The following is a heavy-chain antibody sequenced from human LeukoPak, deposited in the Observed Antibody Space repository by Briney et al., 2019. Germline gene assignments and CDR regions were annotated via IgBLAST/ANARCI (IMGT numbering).Heavy chain of an antibody. CDR3: ARDLSGLGGNSYWYFDL. V-gene: IGHV3-21*01. J-gene: IGHJ2*01. CDR2: ISSSSTYI. Sequence: GGSLRLSGAASGFTFSSYSMNWVRQAPGKGLEWVASISSSSTYIYYADSVKGRFTISRDNAKNSLYLQMNSLRAEDKAVYYCARDLSGLGGNSYWYFDLWGRGTLVTVSS. D-gene: IGHD4-23*01. CDR1: GFTFSSYS.